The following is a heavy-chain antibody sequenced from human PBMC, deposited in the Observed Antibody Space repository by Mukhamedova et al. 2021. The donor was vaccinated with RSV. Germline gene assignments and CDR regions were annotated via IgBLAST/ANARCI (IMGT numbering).Heavy chain of an antibody. CDR3: ARRDGYNWVDY. V-gene: IGHV5-51*01. J-gene: IGHJ4*02. D-gene: IGHD5-24*01. Sequence: IGWVRQVPGKGLEWMGAVYPTDSDTRYSPSFQGQITISVDKSITTAYLQWGRLEASDTAIYYCARRDGYNWVDYWGPGTLVTVYS. CDR2: VYPTDSDT.